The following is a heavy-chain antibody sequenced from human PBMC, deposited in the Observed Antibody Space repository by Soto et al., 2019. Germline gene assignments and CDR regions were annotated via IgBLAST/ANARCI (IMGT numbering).Heavy chain of an antibody. D-gene: IGHD5-18*01. Sequence: QMKLVQSGPEVKKPETSVKVSCKASGFTFTSSAMQWVRQARGQRLEWIGWIVVGSGNTNYAQKFQDRVTNTRDMSTSPAYREHGSLRSEDTALYCFVAGDTAREPDYCGQGCLVT. J-gene: IGHJ4*02. CDR3: VAGDTAREPDY. CDR2: IVVGSGNT. V-gene: IGHV1-58*02. CDR1: GFTFTSSA.